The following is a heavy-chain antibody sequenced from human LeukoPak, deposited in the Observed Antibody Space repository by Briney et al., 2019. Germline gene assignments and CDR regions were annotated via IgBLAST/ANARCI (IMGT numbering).Heavy chain of an antibody. Sequence: PSETLSLTCTVSGGSITSHYWSWIRQPAGKGLEWIGRISLSGSTNYNSSLKSRVTMSVDTSKNQFSLKLTSVTAADAAVYYCARLDIWSGYAAYWGQGALVAVSS. CDR2: ISLSGST. CDR1: GGSITSHY. D-gene: IGHD3-3*01. CDR3: ARLDIWSGYAAY. V-gene: IGHV4-4*07. J-gene: IGHJ4*02.